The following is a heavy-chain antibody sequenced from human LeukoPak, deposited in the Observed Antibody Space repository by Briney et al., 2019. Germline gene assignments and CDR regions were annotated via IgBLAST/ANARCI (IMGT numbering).Heavy chain of an antibody. J-gene: IGHJ4*02. CDR3: AKDRRYYDSSGYSHTLDY. D-gene: IGHD3-22*01. CDR2: ISGSGGST. V-gene: IGHV3-23*01. Sequence: GGSLRLSCAASGFTFNTFNMNWVRQAPGKGLEWVSAISGSGGSTYYADSVKGRFTISRDNSKNTLYLQMNSLRAEDTAVYYCAKDRRYYDSSGYSHTLDYWGQGTLVTVSS. CDR1: GFTFNTFN.